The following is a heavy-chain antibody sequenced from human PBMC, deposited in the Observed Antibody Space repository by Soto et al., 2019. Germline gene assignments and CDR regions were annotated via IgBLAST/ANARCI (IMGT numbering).Heavy chain of an antibody. V-gene: IGHV3-23*01. Sequence: GGSLRLSCAASGFTFSSYAMSWVRQAPGKGLEWVSAISGSGGSTYYADSVKGRFTISRDNSKNTLYLQMNSLRAEDTAVYYCANVYSTPYDSSGYYPYYFDYWGQGTLVTVSS. J-gene: IGHJ4*02. CDR3: ANVYSTPYDSSGYYPYYFDY. CDR2: ISGSGGST. D-gene: IGHD3-22*01. CDR1: GFTFSSYA.